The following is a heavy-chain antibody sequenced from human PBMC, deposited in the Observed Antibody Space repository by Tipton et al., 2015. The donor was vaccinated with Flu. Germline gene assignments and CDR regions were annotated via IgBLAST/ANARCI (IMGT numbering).Heavy chain of an antibody. J-gene: IGHJ6*04. CDR2: IYTSGIT. V-gene: IGHV4-4*07. Sequence: TLSLTCTVSGGSISTSYWSWIRQPAGKGLEWIGRIYTSGITNYNPSLKSRVTMSVDTSKNQFSLKLSSVTAADTAVYYCARSLGDDYGVWTGHYGMDVWGRRTAVT. CDR3: ARSLGDDYGVWTGHYGMDV. D-gene: IGHD4-17*01. CDR1: GGSISTSY.